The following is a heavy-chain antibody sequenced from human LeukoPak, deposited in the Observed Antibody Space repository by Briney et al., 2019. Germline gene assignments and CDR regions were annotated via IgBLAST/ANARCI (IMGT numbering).Heavy chain of an antibody. V-gene: IGHV3-33*06. CDR2: IWYDGSNK. J-gene: IGHJ4*02. Sequence: GGSLSLSCAASGFTFSSYGMHWVRQAPGKGLEWVAVIWYDGSNKYYADSVKGRFTISRDNSKNTLYLQMNSLTAEDTAVYYCAKERLTYYYDSSGYYEYFDYWGQGTLVTVSS. CDR1: GFTFSSYG. D-gene: IGHD3-22*01. CDR3: AKERLTYYYDSSGYYEYFDY.